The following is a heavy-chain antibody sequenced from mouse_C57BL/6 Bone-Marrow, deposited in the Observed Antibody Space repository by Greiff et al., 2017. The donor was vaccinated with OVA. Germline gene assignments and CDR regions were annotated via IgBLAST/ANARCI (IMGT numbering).Heavy chain of an antibody. CDR3: ARGYYGLDY. Sequence: EVQLVESGPGLVKPSQSLSLTCSVTGYSITSGYYWNWIRQFPGNKLEWMGYISYDGSNNYNPSLKNRISITRDTSKNQFFLKLNSVTTEDTATYYCARGYYGLDYWGQGTTLTVSS. J-gene: IGHJ2*01. CDR2: ISYDGSN. V-gene: IGHV3-6*01. D-gene: IGHD1-2*01. CDR1: GYSITSGYY.